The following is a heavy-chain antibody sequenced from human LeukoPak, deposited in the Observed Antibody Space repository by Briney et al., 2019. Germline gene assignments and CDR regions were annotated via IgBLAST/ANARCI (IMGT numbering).Heavy chain of an antibody. J-gene: IGHJ6*03. CDR3: ARGTQQLVFNYYYYYMDV. CDR2: IYYSGST. D-gene: IGHD6-13*01. Sequence: PSETLSLTCTVSGGSISSYYWSWIRQPPGKGLEWIGYIYYSGSTNYNPSLKSRVTISVDTSKNQFSLKLSSVTAADTAVYYCARGTQQLVFNYYYYYMDVWGKGTTVTVSS. CDR1: GGSISSYY. V-gene: IGHV4-59*01.